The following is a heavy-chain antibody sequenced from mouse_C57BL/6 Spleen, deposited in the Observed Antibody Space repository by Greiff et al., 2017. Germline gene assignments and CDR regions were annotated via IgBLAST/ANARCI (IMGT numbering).Heavy chain of an antibody. CDR1: GYTFTSYW. Sequence: QVQLQQPGAELVRPGSSVKLSCKASGYTFTSYWMHWVKQRPIQGLEWIGNIDPSDSETHYNQKFKDKATLTVDKSSSTAYMQLSSLTSEDSAVYYCARSAYYSNSPYYFDYWGQGTTLTVSS. CDR3: ARSAYYSNSPYYFDY. J-gene: IGHJ2*01. V-gene: IGHV1-52*01. CDR2: IDPSDSET. D-gene: IGHD2-5*01.